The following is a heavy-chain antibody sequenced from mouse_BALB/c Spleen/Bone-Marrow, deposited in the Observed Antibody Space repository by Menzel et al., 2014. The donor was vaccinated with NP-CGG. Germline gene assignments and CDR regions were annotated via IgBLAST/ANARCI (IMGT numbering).Heavy chain of an antibody. D-gene: IGHD4-1*01. CDR3: TRGGNWDDFDY. CDR2: ISSVSSTI. J-gene: IGHJ2*01. Sequence: EVQGVESGGGLVQPGGSRKLSCAASGFTFSSFGMHWVRQAPEKGLEWVAYISSVSSTIYYADTVKGRFTISRDNPKNTPFLQMTSLRSEDTAMYYCTRGGNWDDFDYWGQGTTLTVSS. V-gene: IGHV5-17*02. CDR1: GFTFSSFG.